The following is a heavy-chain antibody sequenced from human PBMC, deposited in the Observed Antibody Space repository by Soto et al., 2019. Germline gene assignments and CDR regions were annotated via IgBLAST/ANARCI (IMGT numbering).Heavy chain of an antibody. CDR3: ARLYHDYGDYVDY. D-gene: IGHD4-17*01. Sequence: QLQLQESGPGLVKPSETLFLTCTVSGGSISSSSYYWGWIRQPPGKGLEWIGSIYYSGSTYYNPSLKSRVTISVDTSKNQFSLKLSSVTAADTAVYYCARLYHDYGDYVDYWGQGTLVTVSS. CDR2: IYYSGST. J-gene: IGHJ4*02. CDR1: GGSISSSSYY. V-gene: IGHV4-39*01.